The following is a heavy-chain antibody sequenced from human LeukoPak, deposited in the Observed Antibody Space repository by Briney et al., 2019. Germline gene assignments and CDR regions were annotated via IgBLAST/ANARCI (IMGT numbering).Heavy chain of an antibody. J-gene: IGHJ4*02. CDR3: ARLPSSSWVSPYYFDY. CDR1: GYSFTSYW. CDR2: IYPGDSDT. V-gene: IGHV5-51*01. Sequence: GESLKIPCKCSGYSFTSYWIGWVRQMPGIGLEWMGIIYPGDSDTRYSPSFQGQVTISADKSISTAYLQWSSLKASDTAMYYCARLPSSSWVSPYYFDYWGQGTLVTVSS. D-gene: IGHD6-13*01.